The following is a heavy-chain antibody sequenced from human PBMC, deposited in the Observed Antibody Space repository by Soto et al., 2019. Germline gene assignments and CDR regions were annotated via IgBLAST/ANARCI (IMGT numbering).Heavy chain of an antibody. V-gene: IGHV4-34*01. CDR3: ARGFLSGSYFDY. J-gene: IGHJ4*02. Sequence: SETLSLTCAVYGGSFSGYYWSWIRQPPGKGLEWIGEINHRGSTNYNPSLKNRVTISVDTSKNNFSLKLSSVNAADTAVYYCARGFLSGSYFDYWGQGTLVTVSS. D-gene: IGHD3-3*01. CDR2: INHRGST. CDR1: GGSFSGYY.